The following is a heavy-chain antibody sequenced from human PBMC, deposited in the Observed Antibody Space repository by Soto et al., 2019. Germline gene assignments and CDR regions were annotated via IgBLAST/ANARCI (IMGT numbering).Heavy chain of an antibody. CDR1: GFSLSTSGVG. V-gene: IGHV2-5*01. J-gene: IGHJ3*02. D-gene: IGHD6-6*01. CDR2: IYWSGDE. Sequence: SGPTLVNPTQTLTLTCSFSGFSLSTSGVGVGWIRQPPGKALEWLALIYWSGDEHYTPSLKSRLTITKDTSKNQVVITMTTMDLVDTATYYCARGLAARPVFTFDICGRGTIVTGS. CDR3: ARGLAARPVFTFDI.